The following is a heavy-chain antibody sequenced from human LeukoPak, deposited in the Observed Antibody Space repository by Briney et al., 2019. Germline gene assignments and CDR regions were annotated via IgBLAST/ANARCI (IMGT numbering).Heavy chain of an antibody. Sequence: GGSLRLSCSASGFSFSGYALSWVRQAPGKGLEWVSGISWNSGSIGYADSVKGRFTISRDNARNSLFLQMNSLRVEDTAVYYCASQSFAKFDPWGQGTLVIVSS. J-gene: IGHJ5*02. D-gene: IGHD3-16*01. CDR3: ASQSFAKFDP. CDR1: GFSFSGYA. CDR2: ISWNSGSI. V-gene: IGHV3-9*01.